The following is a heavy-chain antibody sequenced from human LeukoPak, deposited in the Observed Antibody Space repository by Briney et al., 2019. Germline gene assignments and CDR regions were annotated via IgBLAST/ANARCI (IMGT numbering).Heavy chain of an antibody. CDR2: INPSGTT. Sequence: ASVKVSCNASGYTFTSYCLHWVRQAPGQGLEWMGLINPSGTTNYAQNFQGRVTMTRDTAASTAYMELSSLRSDDTAVYYCAKCSETGTTRWFDPWGQGTLVTVSS. D-gene: IGHD1-7*01. CDR3: AKCSETGTTRWFDP. J-gene: IGHJ5*02. CDR1: GYTFTSYC. V-gene: IGHV1-46*01.